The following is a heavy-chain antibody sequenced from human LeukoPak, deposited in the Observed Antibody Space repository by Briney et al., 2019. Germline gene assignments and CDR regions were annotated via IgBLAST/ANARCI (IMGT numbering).Heavy chain of an antibody. CDR1: GGSFSGYY. Sequence: SETLSLTCAVYGGSFSGYYWSWIRQPPGKGLEWIGEINHSGSTNYNPSLKSRVTISVDTSKNQFSLKLSSVTAADTAVYYCARAHRGEIAAAGTCWFDPWGQGTLVTVSS. CDR3: ARAHRGEIAAAGTCWFDP. CDR2: INHSGST. J-gene: IGHJ5*02. V-gene: IGHV4-34*01. D-gene: IGHD6-13*01.